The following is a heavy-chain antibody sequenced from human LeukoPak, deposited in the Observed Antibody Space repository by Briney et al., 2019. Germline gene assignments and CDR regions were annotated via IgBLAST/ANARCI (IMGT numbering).Heavy chain of an antibody. CDR1: GFTFSSYA. D-gene: IGHD3-3*01. J-gene: IGHJ5*02. CDR3: AKGPDVRITIFGVVMA. CDR2: ISGSGGST. Sequence: GGSLRLSCAASGFTFSSYAMSWVRRAPGKGLEWVSAISGSGGSTYYADSVKGRFTISRDNSKNTLYLQMNSLRAEDMAVYYCAKGPDVRITIFGVVMAWGQGTLVTVSS. V-gene: IGHV3-23*01.